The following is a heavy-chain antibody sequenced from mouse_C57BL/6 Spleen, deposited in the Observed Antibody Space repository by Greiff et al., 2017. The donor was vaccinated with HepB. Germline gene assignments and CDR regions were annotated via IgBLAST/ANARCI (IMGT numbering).Heavy chain of an antibody. CDR1: GFTFTDYY. D-gene: IGHD1-1*01. J-gene: IGHJ4*01. CDR2: IRNKANGYTT. Sequence: EVKLVESGGGLVQPGGSLSLSCAASGFTFTDYYMSWVRQPPGKALEWLGFIRNKANGYTTEYSASVKGRFTISRDHSQSILYLQMNALRAEDSATDYCARYRYYGSNPYYYAMDYWGQGTSVTVSS. CDR3: ARYRYYGSNPYYYAMDY. V-gene: IGHV7-3*01.